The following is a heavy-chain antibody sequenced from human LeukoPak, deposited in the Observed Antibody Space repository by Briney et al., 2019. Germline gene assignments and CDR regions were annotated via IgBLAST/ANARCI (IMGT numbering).Heavy chain of an antibody. V-gene: IGHV3-21*01. CDR1: GFTFSIYT. D-gene: IGHD3-3*01. Sequence: GGSLRLSCEASGFTFSIYTMNWVRQAPGKGLEWVSLISAGSRHIYYADSLRGRFTISRDDAKNSLYLQMNSLRAEDTAVYYCARDGYQVPTTFGTFDPWGQGTLVTVSS. J-gene: IGHJ5*02. CDR3: ARDGYQVPTTFGTFDP. CDR2: ISAGSRHI.